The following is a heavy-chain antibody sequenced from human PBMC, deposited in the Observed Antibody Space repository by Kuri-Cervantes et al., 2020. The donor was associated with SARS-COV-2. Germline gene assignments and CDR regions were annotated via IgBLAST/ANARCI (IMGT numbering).Heavy chain of an antibody. Sequence: LSLTCAASGFSFRVYAMHWVRQAPGKGLEWVATISYNGRNKYYADSVKGRFTISRDKSKNILTLQMNGLRPEDTAVYYCASTQSRFLEWAPFDYWGQGTLVTVSS. D-gene: IGHD3-3*01. CDR2: ISYNGRNK. CDR3: ASTQSRFLEWAPFDY. J-gene: IGHJ4*02. CDR1: GFSFRVYA. V-gene: IGHV3-30*04.